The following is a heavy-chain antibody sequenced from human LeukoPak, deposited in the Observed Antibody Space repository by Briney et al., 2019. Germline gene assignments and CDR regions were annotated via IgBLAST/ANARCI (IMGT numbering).Heavy chain of an antibody. CDR1: GFTFSTYS. CDR3: ARVGIVLVTGSNWVDP. Sequence: GGSLRLSCAASGFTFSTYSMNWVRQAPGKGLEWVSSISSSSTDIYYGDSVKGRFAISRDNAKNSLYLQMNSLRTEDTAVYYCARVGIVLVTGSNWVDPWGQGTLVTVSS. D-gene: IGHD3-22*01. V-gene: IGHV3-21*01. J-gene: IGHJ5*02. CDR2: ISSSSTDI.